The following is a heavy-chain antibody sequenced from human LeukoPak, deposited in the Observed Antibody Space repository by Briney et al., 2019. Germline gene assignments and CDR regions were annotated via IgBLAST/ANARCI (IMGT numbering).Heavy chain of an antibody. D-gene: IGHD6-13*01. J-gene: IGHJ4*02. V-gene: IGHV1-18*01. CDR2: ITTYDGNT. CDR3: ARGHFGSTWYKYFDY. CDR1: GYTFNDYG. Sequence: GASVKFSCKASGYTFNDYGISWVRQAPGQGLEWMGWITTYDGNTNYAQKLQGRVTMTTDTSTNTAYMELRSLRSDDAAVYYCARGHFGSTWYKYFDYWGQGTLVTVSS.